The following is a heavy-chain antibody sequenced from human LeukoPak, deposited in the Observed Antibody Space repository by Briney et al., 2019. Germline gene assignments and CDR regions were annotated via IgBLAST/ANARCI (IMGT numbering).Heavy chain of an antibody. CDR2: INHSGST. CDR3: ARERVGVATIPGNYYYYGMDV. Sequence: SETLSLTCAVYGGSFSGYYWSWIRQPPGKGLEWIGEINHSGSTNYNPPLKSRVTISVDTSKNQFSLKLSSVTAADTAVYYCARERVGVATIPGNYYYYGMDVWGQGTTVTVSS. V-gene: IGHV4-34*01. CDR1: GGSFSGYY. D-gene: IGHD5-12*01. J-gene: IGHJ6*02.